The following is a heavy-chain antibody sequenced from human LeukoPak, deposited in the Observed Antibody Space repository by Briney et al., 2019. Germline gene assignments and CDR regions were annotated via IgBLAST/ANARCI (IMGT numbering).Heavy chain of an antibody. CDR3: ARRYYYGSGSRELYYMDV. Sequence: ASVKVSCKASGYTFTSYGISWVRQAPGQGLEWMGWISAYNGNTNYAQKLQGRVTMTTDTSTSTAYMELRSLRSDDTAVYYCARRYYYGSGSRELYYMDVWGKGTTVTISS. D-gene: IGHD3-10*01. V-gene: IGHV1-18*01. J-gene: IGHJ6*03. CDR1: GYTFTSYG. CDR2: ISAYNGNT.